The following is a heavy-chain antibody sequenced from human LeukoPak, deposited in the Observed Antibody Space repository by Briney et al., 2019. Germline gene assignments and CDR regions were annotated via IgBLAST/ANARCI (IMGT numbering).Heavy chain of an antibody. Sequence: GGSLRLSCATSGFTFSSHAMTWVRQAPGKGLEWVSGISGTTGSTFYGDSVKGRFTVSRDNSRNTLYLQMNSLRAEDAAVYFCAGVACGTDCYYRLDVWGQGTTVTVSS. D-gene: IGHD3-3*01. CDR2: ISGTTGST. J-gene: IGHJ6*02. CDR1: GFTFSSHA. V-gene: IGHV3-23*01. CDR3: AGVACGTDCYYRLDV.